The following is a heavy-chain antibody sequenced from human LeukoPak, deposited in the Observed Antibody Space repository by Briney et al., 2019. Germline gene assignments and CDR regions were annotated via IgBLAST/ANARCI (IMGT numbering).Heavy chain of an antibody. Sequence: GGSLRLSCAASGFTFSTYRMNWVRQAPGKGLAWVPYTSSSSSTIYYADSVKGRFTISRDNAKNSLYLQMNSLRAEDTGAYYCARLAHDAFDIWGQGTLVTVSS. CDR2: TSSSSSTI. CDR3: ARLAHDAFDI. J-gene: IGHJ3*02. D-gene: IGHD2-15*01. CDR1: GFTFSTYR. V-gene: IGHV3-48*01.